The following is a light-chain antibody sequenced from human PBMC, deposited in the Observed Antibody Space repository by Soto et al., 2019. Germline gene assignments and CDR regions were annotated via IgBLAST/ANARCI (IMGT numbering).Light chain of an antibody. Sequence: QSALTQPPSASGSPGQSVTISCTGTSSDVGGYNYVSWYQQHPGKAPKLMIYEASKRPSGVPDRFSGSKSGNTASLTVSGLQAEDEADYYCSSYAGNNNVVFGGGTKVTVL. V-gene: IGLV2-8*01. CDR3: SSYAGNNNVV. CDR2: EAS. CDR1: SSDVGGYNY. J-gene: IGLJ2*01.